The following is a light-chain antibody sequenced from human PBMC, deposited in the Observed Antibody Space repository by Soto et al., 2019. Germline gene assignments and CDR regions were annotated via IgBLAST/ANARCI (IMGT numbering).Light chain of an antibody. Sequence: QSVLTQPPSVSAAPGQKVTISCSGSSYNIGSNYVSWYQQLPGTAPKLLILDNNKRPSGIPDRFSGSKSGTSATLGITGLQTGDEADYYCGTWDSSLSAGVFGGGNKLTVL. V-gene: IGLV1-51*01. J-gene: IGLJ2*01. CDR3: GTWDSSLSAGV. CDR1: SYNIGSNY. CDR2: DNN.